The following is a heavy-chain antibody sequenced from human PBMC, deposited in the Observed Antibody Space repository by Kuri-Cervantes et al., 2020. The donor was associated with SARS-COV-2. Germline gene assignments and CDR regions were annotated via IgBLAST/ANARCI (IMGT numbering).Heavy chain of an antibody. CDR3: AGSPGGVFDC. CDR1: GGSFSAYY. V-gene: IGHV4-34*01. D-gene: IGHD3-16*01. J-gene: IGHJ4*02. Sequence: SETLSLTCAVYGGSFSAYYWSWIRQPPRKGLEWIGEINHSGGTNYNPSLKSRVTISVDTSKHQLSLKLSSVTAADTAVYYCAGSPGGVFDCWGQGTLVTVSS. CDR2: INHSGGT.